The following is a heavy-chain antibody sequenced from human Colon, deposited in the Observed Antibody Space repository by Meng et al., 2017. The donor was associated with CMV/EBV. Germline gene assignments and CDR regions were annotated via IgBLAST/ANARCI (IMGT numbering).Heavy chain of an antibody. J-gene: IGHJ4*02. CDR1: FSLSTVQLS. D-gene: IGHD5-12*01. V-gene: IGHV2-5*01. CDR2: VYWNDDK. Sequence: FSLSTVQLSVGWIRQPPGKALEWLALVYWNDDKRYSPSLKNRLTVTKDTSKNQVVLRVTNMDPVDSGTYFCAHGGSGYDFGAGGLDYWGQGTLVTVSS. CDR3: AHGGSGYDFGAGGLDY.